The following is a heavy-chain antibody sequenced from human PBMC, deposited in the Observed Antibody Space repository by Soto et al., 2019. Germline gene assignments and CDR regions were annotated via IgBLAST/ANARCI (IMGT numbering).Heavy chain of an antibody. Sequence: QVQLAESGGGVVQPGRSLRLSCAASGFTFSSYGMHWVRQAPGKGLEWVAVIWYDGSNKYYADSVKGRFTISRDNSKNTLYLQMNSLRAEDTAVYYCARDRKGSVVFGGMDVWGQGTTVTVSS. V-gene: IGHV3-33*01. J-gene: IGHJ6*02. CDR1: GFTFSSYG. CDR3: ARDRKGSVVFGGMDV. CDR2: IWYDGSNK. D-gene: IGHD2-15*01.